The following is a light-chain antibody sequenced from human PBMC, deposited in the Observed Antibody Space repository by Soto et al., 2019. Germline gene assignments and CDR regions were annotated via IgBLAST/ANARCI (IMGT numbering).Light chain of an antibody. CDR2: EVS. CDR1: SSDVGGYNY. CDR3: SSYTSISSLGGV. V-gene: IGLV2-14*01. J-gene: IGLJ3*02. Sequence: QSVLTQPASVSGSPGQSITISCTGTSSDVGGYNYVSWYQQHPGKAPKLMIYEVSNRPSGVSNRFSGSKSGNTASLTISGLQAEDEAEYYCSSYTSISSLGGVFGGGTKLTVL.